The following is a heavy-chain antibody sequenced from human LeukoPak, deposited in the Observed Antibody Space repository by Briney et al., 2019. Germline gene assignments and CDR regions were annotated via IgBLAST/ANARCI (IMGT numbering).Heavy chain of an antibody. CDR1: GFTFSSYS. J-gene: IGHJ3*02. CDR2: ISSSSSYI. D-gene: IGHD6-25*01. CDR3: ARDAEYSTGAFDI. Sequence: GGSLRPSCAASGFTFSSYSMSWVRQAPGKGLEWVSSISSSSSYIYYADSVKGRFTISRDNAKNSLYLQMNSLRAEDTAVYYCARDAEYSTGAFDIWGQGTMVTVSS. V-gene: IGHV3-21*01.